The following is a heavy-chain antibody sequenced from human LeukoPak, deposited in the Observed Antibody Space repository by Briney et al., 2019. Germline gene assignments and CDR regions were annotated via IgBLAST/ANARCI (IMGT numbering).Heavy chain of an antibody. Sequence: PGGSLRLSCAASGFTFSSYGMHWVRQAPGKGLEWVSAISGSGGSTYYADSVKGRFTISRDNSKNTLYLQMNSLRAEDTAVYYCTRDLVAATNWFDPWGPGTLVTVSS. V-gene: IGHV3-23*01. J-gene: IGHJ5*02. CDR2: ISGSGGST. CDR1: GFTFSSYG. CDR3: TRDLVAATNWFDP. D-gene: IGHD2-15*01.